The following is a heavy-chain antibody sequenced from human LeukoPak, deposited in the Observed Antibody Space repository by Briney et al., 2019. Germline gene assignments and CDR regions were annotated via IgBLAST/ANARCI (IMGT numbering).Heavy chain of an antibody. J-gene: IGHJ4*02. V-gene: IGHV4-38-2*01. CDR2: IYHSGNT. CDR1: GYSISSGYY. Sequence: PWETLSLTCAVSGYSISSGYYWGWIRQPPGKGLEWIGSIYHSGNTNYNPSLKSRVTISVDTSKNQFSLKVSSVTAADTALYYCARWYSSSGYLDYWGQGTLVTVSS. D-gene: IGHD6-6*01. CDR3: ARWYSSSGYLDY.